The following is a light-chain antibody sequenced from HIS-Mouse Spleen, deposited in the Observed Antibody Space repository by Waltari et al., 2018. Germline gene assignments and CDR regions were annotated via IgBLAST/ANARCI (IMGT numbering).Light chain of an antibody. CDR3: MIWHSSAWV. CDR2: YKSDSDR. Sequence: QAVLTQPSSLSASPGASASLTCTLRSGINVGTYRIYWYQQKPGSPPQYLLRYKSDSDRQKCSGVPSRFSGSNEASANAGILLISGLQSEDEADYYCMIWHSSAWVFGGGTKLTVL. J-gene: IGLJ3*02. CDR1: SGINVGTYR. V-gene: IGLV5-45*02.